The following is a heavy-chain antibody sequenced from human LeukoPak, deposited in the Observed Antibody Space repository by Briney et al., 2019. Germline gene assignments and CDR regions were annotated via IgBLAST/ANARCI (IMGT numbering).Heavy chain of an antibody. CDR2: ISSSGSSI. J-gene: IGHJ4*02. D-gene: IGHD2-8*01. Sequence: KSGGSLRLSCADSGFTFSDYYMSWIRQAPGKGLEWVSYISSSGSSIYYADSVKGRITISRDNAKNSLYLQMNSLRGEDTGVYYCARGQNGCDYWGQGTLVTVSS. CDR3: ARGQNGCDY. CDR1: GFTFSDYY. V-gene: IGHV3-11*04.